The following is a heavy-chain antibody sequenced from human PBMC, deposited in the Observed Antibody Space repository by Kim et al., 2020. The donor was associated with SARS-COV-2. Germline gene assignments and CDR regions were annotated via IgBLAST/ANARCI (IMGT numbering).Heavy chain of an antibody. CDR1: GGSISSSSYY. CDR2: IYYSGST. D-gene: IGHD3-9*01. CDR3: AIYDILTGYRDV. J-gene: IGHJ6*02. V-gene: IGHV4-39*07. Sequence: SETLSLTCTVSGGSISSSSYYWGWIRQPPGKGLEWIGSIYYSGSTYYNPSLKSRVTISVDTSKNQFSLKLSSVTAADTAVYYCAIYDILTGYRDVWGQGTTVTVSS.